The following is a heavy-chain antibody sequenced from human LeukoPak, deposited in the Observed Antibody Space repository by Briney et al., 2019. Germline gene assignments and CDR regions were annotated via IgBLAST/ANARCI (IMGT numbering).Heavy chain of an antibody. CDR2: IHHSGST. V-gene: IGHV4-34*01. CDR3: AREKQHYYDSSGYHDY. Sequence: SETLCLTCDVYGGSFSAYYWSWIRQPPGKGLEWIGEIHHSGSTNYNPSLKSRVTISIDTSNNQFSLTLSSVTAADTAVYYCAREKQHYYDSSGYHDYWGQGALVTVAS. D-gene: IGHD3-22*01. J-gene: IGHJ4*02. CDR1: GGSFSAYY.